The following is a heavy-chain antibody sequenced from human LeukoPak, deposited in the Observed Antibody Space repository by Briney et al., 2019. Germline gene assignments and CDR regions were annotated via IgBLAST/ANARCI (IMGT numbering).Heavy chain of an antibody. J-gene: IGHJ4*02. CDR1: GGSFSSYY. CDR3: TRAVGDSGYGRFSDC. Sequence: PSDTLSLTCTVSGGSFSSYYCTWIRQPPGTGMEWIGYMDASGRTIYNPSLQSRLTMSLGTSKNQLDLMLSSVTAADTAIYYCTRAVGDSGYGRFSDCWGQGSLVTVSS. CDR2: MDASGRT. D-gene: IGHD5-12*01. V-gene: IGHV4-59*07.